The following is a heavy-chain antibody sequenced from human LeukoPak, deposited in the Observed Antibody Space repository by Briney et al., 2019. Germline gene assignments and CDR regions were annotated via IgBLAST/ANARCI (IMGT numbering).Heavy chain of an antibody. CDR2: ISAYNGNT. J-gene: IGHJ4*02. CDR3: AREPPVGDSSGYPYYFDY. V-gene: IGHV1-18*01. D-gene: IGHD3-22*01. CDR1: GYTFTSYA. Sequence: ASVKVSCKASGYTFTSYAMNWVRQAPGQGLEWMGWISAYNGNTNYAQKLQGRVTMTTDTSTSTAYMELRSLRSDDTAVYYCAREPPVGDSSGYPYYFDYWGQGTLVTVSS.